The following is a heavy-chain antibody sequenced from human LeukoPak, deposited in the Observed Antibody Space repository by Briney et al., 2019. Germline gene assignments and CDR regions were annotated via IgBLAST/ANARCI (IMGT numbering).Heavy chain of an antibody. D-gene: IGHD2-2*01. CDR3: AIVVVPAANYYYYYYMDV. CDR1: GGTFSSYA. CDR2: IIPILGTA. V-gene: IGHV1-69*05. Sequence: SVKVSCKASGGTFSSYAISWVRQAPGQGLEWMGGIIPILGTANYAQKFQGRVTITTDESTSTAYMELSSLRSEDTAVYYCAIVVVPAANYYYYYYMDVWGKGTTVTVSS. J-gene: IGHJ6*03.